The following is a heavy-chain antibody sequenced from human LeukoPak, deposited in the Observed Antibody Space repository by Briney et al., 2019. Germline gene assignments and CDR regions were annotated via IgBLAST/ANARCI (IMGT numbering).Heavy chain of an antibody. D-gene: IGHD5-12*01. Sequence: SETLSLTCTVSGGSISSGGYYWSWIRQPPGKGLEWIGYIYYSGSTNYNPSLKSRVTISVDTSKNQFSLKLSSVTAADTAVYYCARDDSGDPSFDIWGQGTMVTVSS. CDR1: GGSISSGGYY. V-gene: IGHV4-61*08. J-gene: IGHJ3*02. CDR3: ARDDSGDPSFDI. CDR2: IYYSGST.